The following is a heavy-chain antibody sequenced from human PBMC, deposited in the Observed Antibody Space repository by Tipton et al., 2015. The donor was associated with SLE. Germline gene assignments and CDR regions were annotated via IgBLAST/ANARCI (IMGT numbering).Heavy chain of an antibody. V-gene: IGHV4-31*03. CDR3: ARYFYDSSGVCLFDL. D-gene: IGHD3-22*01. CDR2: IYYSGTS. CDR1: GVSIGSGGYY. Sequence: TLSLTCTVSGVSIGSGGYYWSWIRQHPGQGLEYIGYIYYSGTSYCIPSLKSRVMISVDTSKNEFSLRLSSVTVADTAVYYCARYFYDSSGVCLFDLWGQGTLVTVSS. J-gene: IGHJ4*02.